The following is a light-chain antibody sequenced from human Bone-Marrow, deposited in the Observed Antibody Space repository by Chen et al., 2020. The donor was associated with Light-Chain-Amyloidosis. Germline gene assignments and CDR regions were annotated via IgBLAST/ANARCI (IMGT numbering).Light chain of an antibody. J-gene: IGLJ3*02. V-gene: IGLV3-21*02. CDR1: NIGSTS. CDR2: DDS. CDR3: QVWDRSSDRPV. Sequence: SYVLTQPSSVSVAPGQMATIACGGNNIGSTSVHWYQQTPGQAPLLVVYDDSDRPSWIPERLSGSNSGNTATLTISRVEAGDEEDYYCQVWDRSSDRPVFGGGTKLTVL.